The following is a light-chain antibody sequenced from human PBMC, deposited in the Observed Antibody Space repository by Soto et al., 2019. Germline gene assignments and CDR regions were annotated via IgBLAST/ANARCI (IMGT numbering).Light chain of an antibody. V-gene: IGLV1-44*01. CDR1: SSNIGSKT. CDR2: STN. Sequence: QSVLTQPPSASGTPGQRVTISCSGSSSNIGSKTVNWYQKLPGTAPKLLIYSTNQRPSGVPDRFSGSKSGTSASLAISGLQSEDEADYYCADWDDSLGAAYVFGTGTKVTVL. J-gene: IGLJ1*01. CDR3: ADWDDSLGAAYV.